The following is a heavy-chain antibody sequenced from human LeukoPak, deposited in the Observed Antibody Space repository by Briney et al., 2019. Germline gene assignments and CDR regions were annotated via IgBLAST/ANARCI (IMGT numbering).Heavy chain of an antibody. D-gene: IGHD4-11*01. CDR3: ARGATVHIFDY. CDR2: INHSGST. V-gene: IGHV4-34*01. CDR1: GGSFSGYY. Sequence: PSETLSLTCAVYGGSFSGYYWSWIRQPPGKGLEWIGEINHSGSTNYNPSLKSRVTISVDTSKNQFSLKLSSVTAADTAVYYCARGATVHIFDYWGQGTLVTVSS. J-gene: IGHJ4*02.